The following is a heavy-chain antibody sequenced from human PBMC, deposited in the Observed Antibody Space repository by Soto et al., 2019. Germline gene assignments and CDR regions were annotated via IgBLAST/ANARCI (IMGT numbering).Heavy chain of an antibody. J-gene: IGHJ6*02. V-gene: IGHV1-69*13. CDR3: ARDGGGGDSYYYGMDV. D-gene: IGHD4-17*01. CDR2: IIPIFGTA. CDR1: GGTFSSYA. Sequence: GASVKVSCKASGGTFSSYAISWVRQAPGQGLEWMGGIIPIFGTANYAQKFQGRVTITADESTSTAYMELSSLRSEDTAVYYCARDGGGGDSYYYGMDVWGQGTTVTVSS.